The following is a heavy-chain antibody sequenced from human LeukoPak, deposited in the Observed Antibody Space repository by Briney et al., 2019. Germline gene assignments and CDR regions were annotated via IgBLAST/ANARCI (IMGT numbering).Heavy chain of an antibody. J-gene: IGHJ4*02. CDR2: IYTDGST. D-gene: IGHD4-11*01. CDR3: AKSYFDYSTYYSYYFNL. V-gene: IGHV4-4*09. CDR1: GGSISSDY. Sequence: PSETLSLTCTVSGGSISSDYWSWIRQPPGRGLEWIGYIYTDGSTNYNPSLKSRVTISVDTSKNQLALKLSSVTAADTAVYYCAKSYFDYSTYYSYYFNLWGQGALVTVPS.